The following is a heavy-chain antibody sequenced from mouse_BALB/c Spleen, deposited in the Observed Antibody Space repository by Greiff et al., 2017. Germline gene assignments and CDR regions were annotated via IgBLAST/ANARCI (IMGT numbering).Heavy chain of an antibody. CDR2: IWAGGST. V-gene: IGHV2-9*02. CDR1: GFSLTSYG. J-gene: IGHJ3*01. Sequence: QVQLKESGPGLVAPSQSLSITCTVSGFSLTSYGVHWVRQPPGTGLEWLGVIWAGGSTNYNSALMSRLSISKDNSKSQVFLKMNSLQTDDTAMYYCARVGGNYGAYWGQGTLVTVSA. CDR3: ARVGGNYGAY. D-gene: IGHD2-1*01.